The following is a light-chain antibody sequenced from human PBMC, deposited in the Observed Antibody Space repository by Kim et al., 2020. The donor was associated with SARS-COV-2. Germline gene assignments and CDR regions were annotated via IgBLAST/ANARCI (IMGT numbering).Light chain of an antibody. CDR2: AAS. J-gene: IGKJ1*01. CDR1: QTISSY. V-gene: IGKV1-39*01. Sequence: ASVGDRVTITCRASQTISSYLNWYQQKPGKAPNLLISAASTLQSGAPSRFSGSGSGTDFTLTINSLQPEDFVTYYCQQSYSTPPTFGQGTKVDIK. CDR3: QQSYSTPPT.